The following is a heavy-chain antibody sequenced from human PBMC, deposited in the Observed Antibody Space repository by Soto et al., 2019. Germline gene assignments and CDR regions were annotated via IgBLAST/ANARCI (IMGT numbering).Heavy chain of an antibody. CDR2: ITSSASSI. V-gene: IGHV3-11*01. CDR1: GFTFSDYY. D-gene: IGHD4-17*01. J-gene: IGHJ2*01. CDR3: ARDGSDYGDRFWYFDL. Sequence: QVQLVESGGGLVKPGGSLRLSCAASGFTFSDYYMSWVRQAPGKGLEWVSYITSSASSIYYADSVKGRFTISTDNAKNSLYLQMNSLRAEDTAVYYCARDGSDYGDRFWYFDLWGRGTLVTVSS.